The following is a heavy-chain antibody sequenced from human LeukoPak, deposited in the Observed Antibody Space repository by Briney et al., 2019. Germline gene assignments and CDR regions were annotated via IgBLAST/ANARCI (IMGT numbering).Heavy chain of an antibody. V-gene: IGHV1-69*05. J-gene: IGHJ6*03. CDR1: VGTFSSYA. CDR3: ARNLKEYDYYYYYMDV. Sequence: SVKVSCKASVGTFSSYAISWVRQAPGQGLEWMGRIIPIFGTANYAQKFQGRVTITTDESTSTAYMELSSLRSEDTAVYYCARNLKEYDYYYYYMDVWGKGTTVTVSS. CDR2: IIPIFGTA. D-gene: IGHD2/OR15-2a*01.